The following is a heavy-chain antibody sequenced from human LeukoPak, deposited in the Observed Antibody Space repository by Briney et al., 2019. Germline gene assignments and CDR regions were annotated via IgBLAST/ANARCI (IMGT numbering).Heavy chain of an antibody. J-gene: IGHJ4*02. Sequence: GGSLRLSCAASGFTFSSYSMNWVRQAPGKGLEWVSSISSSSYIYYADSVKGRFTISRDNAKNSLYLQMNSLRAEDTAVYYCAREVLATSDYFDYWGQGTLVTVSS. CDR2: ISSSSYI. D-gene: IGHD5-24*01. CDR1: GFTFSSYS. V-gene: IGHV3-21*01. CDR3: AREVLATSDYFDY.